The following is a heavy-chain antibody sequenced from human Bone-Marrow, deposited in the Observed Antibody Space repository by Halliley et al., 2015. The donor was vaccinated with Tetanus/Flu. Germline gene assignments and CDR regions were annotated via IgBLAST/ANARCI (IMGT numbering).Heavy chain of an antibody. CDR2: IRSKTYGGTT. Sequence: SLRLSCTGAGFTFGDYPMSWVRQAPGKGLEWVGFIRSKTYGGTTEYAASVKGRFSISRDDSKSIAYLQMNSLKTEDTAVYYCTSGTYCYLSGSYSSYYWGQGALVTVSS. V-gene: IGHV3-49*04. CDR1: GFTFGDYP. D-gene: IGHD3-10*01. J-gene: IGHJ4*02. CDR3: TSGTYCYLSGSYSSYY.